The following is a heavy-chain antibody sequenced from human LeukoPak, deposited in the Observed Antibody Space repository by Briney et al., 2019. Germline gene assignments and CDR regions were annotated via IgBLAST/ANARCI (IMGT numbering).Heavy chain of an antibody. CDR1: GFTFSSYG. V-gene: IGHV3-30*03. CDR2: ISYDGSNK. J-gene: IGHJ1*01. D-gene: IGHD2-2*01. Sequence: GRSLRLSCAASGFTFSSYGMHWVRQAPGKGLEWVAVISYDGSNKYYADSVKGPFTISRDNSKNTLYLQMNSLRAEDTAVYYCASQGDCSSTSCYPYFQDWGQGTLVTVSS. CDR3: ASQGDCSSTSCYPYFQD.